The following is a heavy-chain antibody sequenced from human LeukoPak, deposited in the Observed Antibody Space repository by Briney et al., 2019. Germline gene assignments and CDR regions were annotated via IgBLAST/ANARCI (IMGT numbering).Heavy chain of an antibody. Sequence: GGSLRLSCAASGFTFSSYAMHWVRQAPGKGLEWVAVISYDGSNKYYADSVKGRFTISRDNSKNTLYLQMNSLRAEDTAVYYCARGSSGWYSGGYFDYWGQGTLVTVSS. J-gene: IGHJ4*02. CDR1: GFTFSSYA. CDR3: ARGSSGWYSGGYFDY. CDR2: ISYDGSNK. V-gene: IGHV3-30*04. D-gene: IGHD6-19*01.